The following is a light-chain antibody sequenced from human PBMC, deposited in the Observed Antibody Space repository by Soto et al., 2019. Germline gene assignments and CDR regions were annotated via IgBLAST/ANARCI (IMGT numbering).Light chain of an antibody. CDR2: DAS. J-gene: IGKJ1*01. CDR1: QSISSW. CDR3: QQLNSYPWT. V-gene: IGKV1-5*01. Sequence: DIFTITCRASQSISSWLAWYQQKPGKAPKILIYDASSLESGVPSRFRGSGSGTEFTLTISSLKPEDFATYYCQQLNSYPWTFGQGTQVDIK.